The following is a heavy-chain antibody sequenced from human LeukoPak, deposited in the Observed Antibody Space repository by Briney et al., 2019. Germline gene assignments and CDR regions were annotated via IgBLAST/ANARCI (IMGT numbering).Heavy chain of an antibody. CDR1: GGSFSGYY. CDR2: IYYSGST. Sequence: SETLSLTCAVYGGSFSGYYWSWIRQPPGKGLEWIGYIYYSGSTNYNPSLKSRVTISVDTSKNQFSLKLSSVTAADTAVYYCARETGGSGSYYTGGFDYWGQGTLVTVSS. CDR3: ARETGGSGSYYTGGFDY. V-gene: IGHV4-59*01. D-gene: IGHD1-26*01. J-gene: IGHJ4*02.